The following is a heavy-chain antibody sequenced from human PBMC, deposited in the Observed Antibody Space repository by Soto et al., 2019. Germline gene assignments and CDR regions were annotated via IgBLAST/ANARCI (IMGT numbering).Heavy chain of an antibody. Sequence: QVQLQESGPGLVKPSQTLSLTCTVSGGSISSGGYYWSWIRQHPGKGLEWIGYIYYSGSTYYNPSLKSRVTISVDTSKNQFSLKLSSVTAADTAVYYCARESMKDTAMDSYYFDYWGQGTLVTVSS. CDR2: IYYSGST. V-gene: IGHV4-31*03. D-gene: IGHD5-18*01. CDR1: GGSISSGGYY. CDR3: ARESMKDTAMDSYYFDY. J-gene: IGHJ4*02.